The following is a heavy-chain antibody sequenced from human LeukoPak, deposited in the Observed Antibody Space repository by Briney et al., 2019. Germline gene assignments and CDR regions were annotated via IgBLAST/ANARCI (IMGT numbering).Heavy chain of an antibody. CDR1: GFTFSSYW. CDR3: ARGDYGDYYYYYMDV. CDR2: IKQDGSEK. V-gene: IGHV3-7*04. Sequence: GGSLRLSCAASGFTFSSYWMSWVRRAPGKGLEWVANIKQDGSEKYYVDSVKGRFTISRDNAKNSLYLQMNSLRAEDTAVYYCARGDYGDYYYYYMDVWGKGTTVTVSS. J-gene: IGHJ6*03. D-gene: IGHD4-17*01.